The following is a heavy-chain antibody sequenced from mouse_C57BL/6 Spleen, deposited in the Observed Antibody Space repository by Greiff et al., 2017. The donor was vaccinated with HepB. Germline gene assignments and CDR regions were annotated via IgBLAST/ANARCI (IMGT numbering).Heavy chain of an antibody. CDR3: AKNLGYSNYVGHAMDY. V-gene: IGHV2-5*01. Sequence: QVQLQQSGPGLVQPSQSLSITCTVSGFSLTSYGVHWVRQSPGKGLEWLGVIWRGGSTDYNAAFMSRLSITKDNSKSQVFFKMNSLQADDTAIYYCAKNLGYSNYVGHAMDYWGQGTSVTVSS. CDR1: GFSLTSYG. D-gene: IGHD2-5*01. J-gene: IGHJ4*01. CDR2: IWRGGST.